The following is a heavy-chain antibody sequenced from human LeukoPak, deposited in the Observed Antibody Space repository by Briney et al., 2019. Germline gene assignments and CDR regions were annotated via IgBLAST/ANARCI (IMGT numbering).Heavy chain of an antibody. Sequence: SETLSLTCTVSGGSISSYYWSWIRQPAGKGLEWIGRIYTSGSTNYNPSLKSRVTMSVDTSKNQFSLKLSSVTAADTAVYYCARGGGGYCSSTSCYNWFDPWAREPWSPSPQ. V-gene: IGHV4-4*07. CDR3: ARGGGGYCSSTSCYNWFDP. CDR1: GGSISSYY. D-gene: IGHD2-2*01. J-gene: IGHJ5*02. CDR2: IYTSGST.